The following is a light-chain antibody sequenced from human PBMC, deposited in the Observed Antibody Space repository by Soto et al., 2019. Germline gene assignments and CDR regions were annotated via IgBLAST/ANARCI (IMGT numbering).Light chain of an antibody. CDR2: EGT. Sequence: QSVLTQPASVYWSPGQSITISFTGTSSNVGNYNLVSWFQQHPGKVPKLIIYEGTKRPSGVSNRFSGSKSGNTASLTISGLQAEDEADYYCCSYAHISTVVFGGGTKLTVL. CDR3: CSYAHISTVV. CDR1: SSNVGNYNL. J-gene: IGLJ2*01. V-gene: IGLV2-23*01.